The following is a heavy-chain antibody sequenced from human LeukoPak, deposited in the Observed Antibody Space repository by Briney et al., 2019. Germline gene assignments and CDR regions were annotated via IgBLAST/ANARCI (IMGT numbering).Heavy chain of an antibody. J-gene: IGHJ4*02. D-gene: IGHD6-6*01. V-gene: IGHV4-34*01. CDR1: GGSFSGYY. CDR3: ARLTRLSTSPDRYYLDY. Sequence: PSETLSLTCAVYGGSFSGYYWSWIRQPPGKGLEWIEEINHSGSTNYNPSLKSRVTISVDTSKNQFSLKLSSVTAADSAVYYCARLTRLSTSPDRYYLDYWGQGTLVTVSS. CDR2: INHSGST.